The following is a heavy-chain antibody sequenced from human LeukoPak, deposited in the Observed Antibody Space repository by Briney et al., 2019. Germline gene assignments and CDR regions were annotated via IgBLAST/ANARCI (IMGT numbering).Heavy chain of an antibody. CDR3: ARRVSAMDPYHYYYGMDV. Sequence: GGSLRLSCAASGFTFSSYGMHWVRQAPGKGLEWVAVIWSDENKKFYADSVKGRFTISRDNFKSMLYLQMDSLRSEDTAVYYCARRVSAMDPYHYYYGMDVWGQGTTVTVSS. CDR1: GFTFSSYG. V-gene: IGHV3-33*01. J-gene: IGHJ6*02. CDR2: IWSDENKK. D-gene: IGHD5-18*01.